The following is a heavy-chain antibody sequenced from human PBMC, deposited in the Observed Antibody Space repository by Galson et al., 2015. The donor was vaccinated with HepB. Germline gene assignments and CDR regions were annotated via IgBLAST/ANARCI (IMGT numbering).Heavy chain of an antibody. V-gene: IGHV3-53*04. Sequence: SLRLSCAASGFTVSSNYMSWVRQAPGKGLEWVSVIYSGGSTYYADSVKGRFTISRHNSKNTLYLQMDSLRAEDTAVYYCARESSTSPFDYWGQGTLVTVSS. D-gene: IGHD2-2*01. CDR2: IYSGGST. CDR1: GFTVSSNY. CDR3: ARESSTSPFDY. J-gene: IGHJ4*02.